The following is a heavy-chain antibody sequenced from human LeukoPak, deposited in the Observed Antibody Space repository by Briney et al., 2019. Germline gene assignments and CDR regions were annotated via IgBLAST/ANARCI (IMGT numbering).Heavy chain of an antibody. CDR1: GGSISSYY. CDR2: IYYSGST. D-gene: IGHD2-15*01. Sequence: SETLSLTCAVSGGSISSYYWSWIRQPPGKGLEWIGYIYYSGSTNYNPSLKSRVTISVDTSKNQFSLKLSSVTAADTAVYYCARIEEGYCSGGSCYYFDYWGQGTLVTVSS. CDR3: ARIEEGYCSGGSCYYFDY. J-gene: IGHJ4*02. V-gene: IGHV4-59*01.